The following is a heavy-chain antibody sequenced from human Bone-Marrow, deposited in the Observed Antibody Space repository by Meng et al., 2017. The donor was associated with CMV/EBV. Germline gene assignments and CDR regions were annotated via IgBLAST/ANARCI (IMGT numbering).Heavy chain of an antibody. D-gene: IGHD3-10*01. CDR1: GGSISSYY. J-gene: IGHJ6*02. CDR3: ARDRLYGYGSGSILRYGMDV. V-gene: IGHV3-53*05. CDR2: IYSGGST. Sequence: ETLSLTCTVSGGSISSYYWSWVRQAPGKGLEWVSVIYSGGSTYYADSVKGRFTISRDNSKNTLYLQMNSLRAEDTAVYYCARDRLYGYGSGSILRYGMDVWGQGTTVTVSS.